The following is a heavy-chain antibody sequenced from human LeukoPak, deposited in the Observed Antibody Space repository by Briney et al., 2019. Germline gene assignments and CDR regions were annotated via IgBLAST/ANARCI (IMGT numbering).Heavy chain of an antibody. CDR3: ARRGFSSGAFDS. CDR2: IYYSGST. D-gene: IGHD5-18*01. J-gene: IGHJ4*02. V-gene: IGHV4-59*01. Sequence: PSETLSLTCTVSGGSISTYYWSWIRQPPGKGLKWIGYIYYSGSTNYNPSLKSRVTISVDTSKNQFSLKLSSVTAADTAVYYCARRGFSSGAFDSWGQGTLVTVSS. CDR1: GGSISTYY.